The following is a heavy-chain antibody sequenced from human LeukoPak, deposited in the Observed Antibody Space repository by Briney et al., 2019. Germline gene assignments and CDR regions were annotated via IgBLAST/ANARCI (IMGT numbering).Heavy chain of an antibody. CDR2: IYYSGST. J-gene: IGHJ4*02. D-gene: IGHD6-13*01. Sequence: SETLSLTCTVSGGSISSSSYYWGWIRQRPGKGLEWIGSIYYSGSTYYNPSLKSRVTISVDTSKNQFSLKLSSVTAADTAVYYCARKDSSSWSDFDYWGQGTLVTVSS. CDR3: ARKDSSSWSDFDY. V-gene: IGHV4-39*07. CDR1: GGSISSSSYY.